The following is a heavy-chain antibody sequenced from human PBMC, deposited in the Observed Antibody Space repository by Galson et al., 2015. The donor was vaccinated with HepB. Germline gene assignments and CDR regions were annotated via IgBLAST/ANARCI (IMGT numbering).Heavy chain of an antibody. CDR1: GFTFSAYS. CDR2: ITSNGGST. V-gene: IGHV3-64D*06. J-gene: IGHJ4*02. D-gene: IGHD7-27*01. Sequence: SLRLSCAASGFTFSAYSMHWVRQPPGKGLEHLSGITSNGGSTYYADSVKGRFTISRDNSKTTLYLQLYSLRAEDTAVYYCVEDSGPNHYFDYWGQGTLVTVSS. CDR3: VEDSGPNHYFDY.